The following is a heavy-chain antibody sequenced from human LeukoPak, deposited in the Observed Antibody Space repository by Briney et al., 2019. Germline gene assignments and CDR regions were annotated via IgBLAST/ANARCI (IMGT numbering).Heavy chain of an antibody. V-gene: IGHV4-61*08. Sequence: SQTLSLTCTLSGGSISSGGYYWSWIRQPPGKGLEWIGYIYYSGSTNYNPSLKSRVTISVDTSKNQFSLKLSSVTAADTAVYYCARHVSAVRRELDYWGQGTLVTVSS. J-gene: IGHJ4*02. D-gene: IGHD1-1*01. CDR2: IYYSGST. CDR3: ARHVSAVRRELDY. CDR1: GGSISSGGYY.